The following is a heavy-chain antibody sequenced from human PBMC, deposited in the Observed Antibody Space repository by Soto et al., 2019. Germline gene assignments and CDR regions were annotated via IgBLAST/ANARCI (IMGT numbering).Heavy chain of an antibody. CDR3: ARDLLAAAGTGFFDY. D-gene: IGHD6-13*01. V-gene: IGHV1-46*01. CDR1: GYAFTSYY. CDR2: INPSGGST. J-gene: IGHJ4*02. Sequence: ASVKVSCKASGYAFTSYYMHWVRQAPGQGLEWMGIINPSGGSTSYAQKFQGRVTITADKSTSTAYMELSSLRSEDTAVYYCARDLLAAAGTGFFDYWGQGTLVTVS.